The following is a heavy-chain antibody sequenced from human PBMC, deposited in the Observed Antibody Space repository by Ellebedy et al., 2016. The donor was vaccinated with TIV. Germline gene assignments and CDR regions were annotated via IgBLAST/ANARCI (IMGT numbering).Heavy chain of an antibody. Sequence: ASVKVSXKASGYTFTGYYIHWIRQAPGQGLEWMGWISPNSGGTNYAQKFQGWVTLTRDTSIYTAYMEVNRLTSDDTAVYYCARDPGGSYPNDAFDVWGQGTMVTVS. CDR2: ISPNSGGT. J-gene: IGHJ3*01. CDR1: GYTFTGYY. D-gene: IGHD1-26*01. V-gene: IGHV1-2*04. CDR3: ARDPGGSYPNDAFDV.